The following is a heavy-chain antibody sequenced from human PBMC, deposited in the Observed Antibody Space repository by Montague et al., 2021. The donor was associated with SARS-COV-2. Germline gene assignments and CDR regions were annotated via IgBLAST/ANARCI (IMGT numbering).Heavy chain of an antibody. V-gene: IGHV4-59*01. Sequence: SETLSLTCTVSFGSISTYYWSWIRQPPGKGLEWIRFIFYNGSTEYNPSLKRRVSISLDTSKNQFSLKLSSVTAADTAVYYCARQDAWAYCGDECYRGWFDSWGQGTLVTVSS. CDR2: IFYNGST. J-gene: IGHJ5*01. D-gene: IGHD2-21*01. CDR1: FGSISTYY. CDR3: ARQDAWAYCGDECYRGWFDS.